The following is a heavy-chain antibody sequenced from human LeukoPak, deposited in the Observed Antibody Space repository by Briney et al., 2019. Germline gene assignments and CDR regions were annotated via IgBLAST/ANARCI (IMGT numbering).Heavy chain of an antibody. V-gene: IGHV3-15*01. CDR3: TRDQTPYY. Sequence: GGSLRLSCAASGFTFINAWMAWVRQAPGKGLEWVGRIKAKAHGGTTDYAAPVKGRFTISRDDSKNTLYLQMNSLKTEDTAVYYCTRDQTPYYWGQGTLVTVSS. CDR1: GFTFINAW. CDR2: IKAKAHGGTT. J-gene: IGHJ4*02.